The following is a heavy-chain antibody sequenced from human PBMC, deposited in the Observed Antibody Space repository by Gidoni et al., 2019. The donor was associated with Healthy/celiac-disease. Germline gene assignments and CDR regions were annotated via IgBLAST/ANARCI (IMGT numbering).Heavy chain of an antibody. CDR2: ICDDGSNK. V-gene: IGHV3-33*01. D-gene: IGHD2-2*02. CDR1: GFTFSSYG. J-gene: IGHJ6*02. CDR3: ARDPGGEYCSSTSCYNYYYYGMDV. Sequence: QVQLMESGGGVVQPGRSLRLSCAASGFTFSSYGMHWVRQAPGKGLEWVTVICDDGSNKYYSDSVKGRFTISRDNSKNTLYLQMNSLRAEDTAVYYCARDPGGEYCSSTSCYNYYYYGMDVWGQGTTVTVSS.